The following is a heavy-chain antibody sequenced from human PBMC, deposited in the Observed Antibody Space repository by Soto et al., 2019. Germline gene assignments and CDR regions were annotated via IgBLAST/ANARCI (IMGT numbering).Heavy chain of an antibody. V-gene: IGHV3-49*04. CDR1: GFTFGNYT. J-gene: IGHJ4*02. D-gene: IGHD2-15*01. Sequence: GSLRLSCTVAGFTFGNYTINWVRQAPGKGLDWVGRIRNQTYSGTTEYAASMNGRFTISRDDSNSIDYLQMNSLKTEDSAVYYCTRAESPAVAYFFDYWGQGTLVTVSS. CDR2: IRNQTYSGTT. CDR3: TRAESPAVAYFFDY.